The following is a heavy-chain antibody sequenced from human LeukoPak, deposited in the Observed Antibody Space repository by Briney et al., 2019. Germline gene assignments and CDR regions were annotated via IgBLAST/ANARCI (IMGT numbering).Heavy chain of an antibody. CDR1: GFTFSSYA. D-gene: IGHD3-3*01. Sequence: GGSLRLSCAASGFTFSSYAMSWVRQAPGKGLEWVSAISGSGGSTYYADSVKGRLTISRDNSKNTLYLQMNSLRAEDTAVYYCAKIWSGPPFYFDYWGQGTLVTVSS. V-gene: IGHV3-23*01. CDR2: ISGSGGST. J-gene: IGHJ4*02. CDR3: AKIWSGPPFYFDY.